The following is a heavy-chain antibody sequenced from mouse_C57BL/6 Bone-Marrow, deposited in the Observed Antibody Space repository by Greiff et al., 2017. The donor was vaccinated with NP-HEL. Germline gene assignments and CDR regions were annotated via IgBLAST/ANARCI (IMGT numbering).Heavy chain of an antibody. J-gene: IGHJ2*01. D-gene: IGHD1-1*01. CDR3: ARDRFTVVPDY. CDR2: ISDGGSYT. Sequence: EVMLVESGGGLVKPGGSLKLSCAASGFTFSSYAMSWVRQTPEKRLEWVATISDGGSYTYYPDNVKGRFTISRDNAKNNLYLQMSHLKSEDTAMYYCARDRFTVVPDYWGQGTTLTVSS. V-gene: IGHV5-4*01. CDR1: GFTFSSYA.